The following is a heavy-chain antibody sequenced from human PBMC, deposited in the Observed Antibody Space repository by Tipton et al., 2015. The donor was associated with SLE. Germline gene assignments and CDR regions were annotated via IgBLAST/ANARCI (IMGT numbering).Heavy chain of an antibody. D-gene: IGHD3-3*01. V-gene: IGHV4-59*01. Sequence: TLSLTCTVSGGSITSYFWSWIRQPPGNGLEWIGYISYSGTTKYNPSLKSRVTISLDTSKNQLSLKLSSVTAADTAIYYCARSKHNFWSGLDYWGQGTLVTVSS. J-gene: IGHJ4*02. CDR3: ARSKHNFWSGLDY. CDR2: ISYSGTT. CDR1: GGSITSYF.